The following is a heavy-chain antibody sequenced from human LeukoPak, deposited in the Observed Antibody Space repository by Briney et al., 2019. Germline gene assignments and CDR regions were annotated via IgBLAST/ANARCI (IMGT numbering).Heavy chain of an antibody. V-gene: IGHV4-4*07. CDR1: GGSICNHH. D-gene: IGHD6-19*01. CDR2: IHTSEGT. Sequence: SETLSLTCTVSGGSICNHHWSWIRQPAGKGLEWIGQIHTSEGTNYNPSLKSRVTMSVDTTEDQVSLTIRSVTAADTAFYYCARRDTTSGWSFDYWGQGTLVTVSS. CDR3: ARRDTTSGWSFDY. J-gene: IGHJ4*02.